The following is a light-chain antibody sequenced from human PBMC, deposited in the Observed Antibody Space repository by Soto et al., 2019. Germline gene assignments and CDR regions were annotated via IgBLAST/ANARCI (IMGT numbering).Light chain of an antibody. V-gene: IGLV4-69*01. CDR2: LNSDGSH. J-gene: IGLJ3*02. Sequence: QLVLTQPPSASSSLGASVKLTCTLSRGHNSYAIAWHQQQPEKGPRYLMKLNSDGSHSKGDGIPDRFSGSSSGAERYLTISSLQSEAEADYYCQTWRTAIRVVGGGTTVTVL. CDR3: QTWRTAIRV. CDR1: RGHNSYA.